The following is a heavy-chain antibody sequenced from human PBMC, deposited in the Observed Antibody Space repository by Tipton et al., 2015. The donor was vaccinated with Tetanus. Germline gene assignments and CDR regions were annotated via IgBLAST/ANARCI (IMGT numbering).Heavy chain of an antibody. D-gene: IGHD3-16*01. J-gene: IGHJ3*02. CDR1: GGSVSNSDYY. CDR2: IWYDGSA. CDR3: ARQITAADAFDT. V-gene: IGHV4-39*01. Sequence: TLSLTCTVSGGSVSNSDYYWGWIRQSPGKGLEWIGSIWYDGSAYYNPSLKSRVTMSVDTSKNQFSLKLSSVTAADTAVYYCARQITAADAFDTWGQGTMVTVSS.